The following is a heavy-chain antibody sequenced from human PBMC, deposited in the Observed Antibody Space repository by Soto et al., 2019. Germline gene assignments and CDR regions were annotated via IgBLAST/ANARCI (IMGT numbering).Heavy chain of an antibody. V-gene: IGHV4-59*01. CDR1: GGSTRNYF. J-gene: IGHJ5*02. CDR2: IYYSGTT. D-gene: IGHD3-9*01. CDR3: ARYVNPYDTAVWFDP. Sequence: QVQLQESGPGLVKPSETLSLTCTVSGGSTRNYFWSWIRQPPGKGLEWIGCIYYSGTTNYNSSLKSRVTISLDTSTNQFSLRLRSVTAADTAVYYCARYVNPYDTAVWFDPWGQGTLVTVSS.